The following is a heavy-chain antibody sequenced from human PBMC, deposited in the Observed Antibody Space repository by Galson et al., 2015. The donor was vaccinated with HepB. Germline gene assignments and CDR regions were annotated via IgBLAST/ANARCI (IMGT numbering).Heavy chain of an antibody. CDR1: GFTFSSYW. J-gene: IGHJ4*02. Sequence: SLRLSCAASGFTFSSYWMSWVRQAPGKGLEWVANIKQDGSEKYYVDSVKGRFTISRDNAKNSLYLQMNSLRAEDTAVYYCAREGSAGGGYYGSGSYDYWGQGTLFTVSS. D-gene: IGHD3-10*01. CDR3: AREGSAGGGYYGSGSYDY. CDR2: IKQDGSEK. V-gene: IGHV3-7*03.